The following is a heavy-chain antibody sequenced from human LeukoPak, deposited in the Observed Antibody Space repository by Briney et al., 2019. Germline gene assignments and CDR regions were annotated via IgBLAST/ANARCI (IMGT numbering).Heavy chain of an antibody. D-gene: IGHD3-16*01. CDR1: GYKFISSL. J-gene: IGHJ5*02. CDR3: SRREQVYDRVWGSYAGLDP. CDR2: IYPGDSDT. V-gene: IGHV5-51*01. Sequence: GESLKISCKTSGYKFISSLIAWVRQRPGKGLEWSGIIYPGDSDTIYSPSFQGQVTIPADKPISTAYLQWRSLKGSGSGRYYRSRREQVYDRVWGSYAGLDPWGQGTLVTVPS.